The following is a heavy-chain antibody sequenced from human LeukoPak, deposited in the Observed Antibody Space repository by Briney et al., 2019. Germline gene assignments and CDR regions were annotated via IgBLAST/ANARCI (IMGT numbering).Heavy chain of an antibody. D-gene: IGHD5-24*01. V-gene: IGHV1-69*13. Sequence: SVTVSCKASGGTFSSYAISWVRQAPGQGLVWMGGIIPIFGTANYAQKFQGRVTITADESTSTAYMELSSLRSEDTAVYYCARSRGDGYKLDYWGQGTLVTVSS. CDR2: IIPIFGTA. CDR3: ARSRGDGYKLDY. CDR1: GGTFSSYA. J-gene: IGHJ4*02.